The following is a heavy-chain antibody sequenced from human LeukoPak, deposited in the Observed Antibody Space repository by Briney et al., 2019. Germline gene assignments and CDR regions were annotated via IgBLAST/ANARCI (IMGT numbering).Heavy chain of an antibody. Sequence: GGSLRLSCAASGFTFSSYSMNWVRQAPGKGLEWVSSISSSSSYIYYADSVKGRFTISRDNAKKSLYLQMNSLRAEDTAVYYCCRKQSDVFDIWGQGTMVTVSA. D-gene: IGHD6-19*01. J-gene: IGHJ3*02. V-gene: IGHV3-21*01. CDR2: ISSSSSYI. CDR3: CRKQSDVFDI. CDR1: GFTFSSYS.